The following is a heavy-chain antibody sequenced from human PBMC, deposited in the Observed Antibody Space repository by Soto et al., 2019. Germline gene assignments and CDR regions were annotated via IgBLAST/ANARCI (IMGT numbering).Heavy chain of an antibody. CDR1: GYTFSRYG. CDR2: ISGYNGDT. CDR3: AKNGQPPYYYYGMDV. J-gene: IGHJ6*02. Sequence: QGQLVQSGPEVKKPGASVKVSCKTSGYTFSRYGISWVRQAPGQGLEWMGWISGYNGDTNYAQKVKGRVTMTVDPSTYTDYMEVRSLTSDDTAIYYCAKNGQPPYYYYGMDVWGQGTPVTVSS. D-gene: IGHD2-8*01. V-gene: IGHV1-18*01.